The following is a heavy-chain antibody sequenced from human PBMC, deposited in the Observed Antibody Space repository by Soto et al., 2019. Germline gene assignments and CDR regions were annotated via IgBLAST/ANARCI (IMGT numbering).Heavy chain of an antibody. D-gene: IGHD3-3*01. J-gene: IGHJ6*02. CDR1: GDTFTSYG. CDR3: ARANYDFWSGYAYYYYGMDV. Sequence: ASVKVSCKASGDTFTSYGISWVRQAPRQGLEWMGWISAYNGNTNYAQKLQGRVTMTTDTSTSTAYMELRSLRSDDTAVYYCARANYDFWSGYAYYYYGMDVWGQGTTVTVSS. CDR2: ISAYNGNT. V-gene: IGHV1-18*01.